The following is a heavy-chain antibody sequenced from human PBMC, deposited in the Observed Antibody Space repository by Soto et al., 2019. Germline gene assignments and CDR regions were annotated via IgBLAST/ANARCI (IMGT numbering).Heavy chain of an antibody. CDR2: ISGSGGST. CDR3: AKPDGAIAGYSSGWYRTGAFDI. D-gene: IGHD6-19*01. V-gene: IGHV3-23*01. J-gene: IGHJ3*02. Sequence: GGSLRLSCAASGFTFSSYAMSWVRQAPGKGLEWVSAISGSGGSTYYADSVKGRFTISRDNSKNTLYLQMNSLRAEDTAVYYCAKPDGAIAGYSSGWYRTGAFDIWDQGTMVTVSS. CDR1: GFTFSSYA.